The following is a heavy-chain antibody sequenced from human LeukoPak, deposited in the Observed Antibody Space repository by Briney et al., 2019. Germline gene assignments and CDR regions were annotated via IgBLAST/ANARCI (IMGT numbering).Heavy chain of an antibody. CDR1: GGSISTYY. V-gene: IGHV4-59*12. Sequence: PSETLSLTCTVSGGSISTYYWSWIRQPPGKGLEWLAFVFHSGDTKDTMYNPSLKSRLTLSLDTSKNQFSLKLSSVTAADAAVYYCARDHYRKATSITTSAFDIWGQGTMVTVSS. CDR3: ARDHYRKATSITTSAFDI. D-gene: IGHD1-14*01. J-gene: IGHJ3*02. CDR2: VFHSGDT.